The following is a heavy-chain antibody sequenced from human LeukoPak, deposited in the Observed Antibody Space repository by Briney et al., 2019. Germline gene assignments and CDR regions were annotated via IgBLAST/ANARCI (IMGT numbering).Heavy chain of an antibody. CDR2: MNPNSGNT. J-gene: IGHJ4*02. CDR3: ARPFSDYVWGSYIY. Sequence: ASVKVSCKASGYTFTSYYINWVRQATGQGLEWMGWMNPNSGNTGYAQKFQGRVTITADESTSTAYMELSSLRSEDTAVYYCARPFSDYVWGSYIYWGQGTLVTVSS. V-gene: IGHV1-8*01. D-gene: IGHD3-16*01. CDR1: GYTFTSYY.